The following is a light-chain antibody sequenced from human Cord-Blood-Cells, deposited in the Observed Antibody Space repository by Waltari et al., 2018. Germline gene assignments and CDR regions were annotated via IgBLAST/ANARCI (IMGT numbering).Light chain of an antibody. CDR1: SSDVGGYNY. CDR2: DVS. Sequence: QSALTQPRSVSGSPGQSVTISCTGTSSDVGGYNYVSWYQQHPGKAPKLMIYDVSKRPSGARDRFSGSKSGNTASLTISGLQAEDEADYCCCSYAGSYTWVFGGGTKLTVL. V-gene: IGLV2-11*01. J-gene: IGLJ3*02. CDR3: CSYAGSYTWV.